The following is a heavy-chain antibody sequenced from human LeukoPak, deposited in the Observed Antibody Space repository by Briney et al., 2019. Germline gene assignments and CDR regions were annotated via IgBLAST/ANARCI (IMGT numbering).Heavy chain of an antibody. J-gene: IGHJ4*02. CDR2: IFYSGST. Sequence: SETLSLTCTVSGASRTSYYWDWIRQPPGKGLEWIGFIFYSGSTSYNPALKSRGAISLDPSKTKSSLTLNSVTAADTAVYYCATSRKDWIGFFDIWSQGTLVTVSS. D-gene: IGHD3-3*01. CDR1: GASRTSYY. CDR3: ATSRKDWIGFFDI. V-gene: IGHV4-59*01.